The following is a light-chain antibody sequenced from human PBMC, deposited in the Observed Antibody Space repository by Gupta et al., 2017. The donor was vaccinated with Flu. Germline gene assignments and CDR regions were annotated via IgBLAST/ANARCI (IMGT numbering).Light chain of an antibody. V-gene: IGKV3-20*01. CDR3: QQYTASPRT. CDR1: QTIANNF. Sequence: EIVLTQSPDTLSSSPGETATLSCRASQTIANNFLAWYQWRPGQAPRLVIHGAPKRAAGVPDRFSGSGSGTDFTLTVYTLEPEDFAVYYCQQYTASPRTVGQGTKVEI. J-gene: IGKJ1*01. CDR2: GAP.